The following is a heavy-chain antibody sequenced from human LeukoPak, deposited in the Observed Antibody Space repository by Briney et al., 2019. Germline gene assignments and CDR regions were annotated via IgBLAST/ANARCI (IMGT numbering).Heavy chain of an antibody. CDR1: GFTFSSYG. CDR2: ISYDGSNK. J-gene: IGHJ4*02. D-gene: IGHD2-2*01. V-gene: IGHV3-30*03. CDR3: ARDIPARYCSSTSCSSNFDY. Sequence: GGSLRLSCAASGFTFSSYGMHWVRQAPGKGLEWVAVISYDGSNKYYADSVKGRFTISRDNSKNTLYLQMNSLRAEDTAVYYCARDIPARYCSSTSCSSNFDYWGQGTLVTVSS.